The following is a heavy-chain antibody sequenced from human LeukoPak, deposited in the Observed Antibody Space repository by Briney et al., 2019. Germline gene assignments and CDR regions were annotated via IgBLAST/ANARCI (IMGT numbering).Heavy chain of an antibody. V-gene: IGHV4-39*07. D-gene: IGHD5-18*01. J-gene: IGHJ4*02. CDR3: ASHFYSYGPLDY. CDR1: GGSISSSSYY. CDR2: IYYSGST. Sequence: PSETLSLTCTVSGGSISSSSYYWGWIRQPPGKGLEWIGSIYYSGSTYYNPSLKSRVTISVDTSKNQFSLKLSSVTAADTAVYYCASHFYSYGPLDYWGQGTLVTVSS.